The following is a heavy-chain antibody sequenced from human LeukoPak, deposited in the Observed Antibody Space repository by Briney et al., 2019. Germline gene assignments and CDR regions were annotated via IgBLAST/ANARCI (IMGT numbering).Heavy chain of an antibody. CDR1: GFTFSSYW. J-gene: IGHJ4*02. CDR2: INSDGSST. D-gene: IGHD1-14*01. V-gene: IGHV3-74*01. Sequence: PWGVLRRSCAASGFTFSSYWMHWVRQAPGKGLVWVSRINSDGSSTNYADSVKGRFTISRDNAKNTLYLQMNRLRAEDTAVYYCARVRYCDYWGQGTLVTVSS. CDR3: ARVRYCDY.